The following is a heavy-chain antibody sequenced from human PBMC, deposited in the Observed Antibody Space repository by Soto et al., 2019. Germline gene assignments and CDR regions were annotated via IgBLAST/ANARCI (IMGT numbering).Heavy chain of an antibody. CDR1: GGSLSSYW. D-gene: IGHD3-10*01. V-gene: IGHV4-59*01. CDR2: IYYTGST. J-gene: IGHJ4*02. Sequence: PSETLSLTCTVSGGSLSSYWWSWIRQPPGKGLEWIGYIYYTGSTTYNPSLKSRVTISLDASKNQFSLKLSSVTAADTAVYYCARGPGGSGIYHYYFHYWGPVTLVTVYS. CDR3: ARGPGGSGIYHYYFHY.